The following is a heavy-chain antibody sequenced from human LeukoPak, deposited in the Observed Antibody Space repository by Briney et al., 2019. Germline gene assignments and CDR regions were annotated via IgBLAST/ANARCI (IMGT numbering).Heavy chain of an antibody. Sequence: PSETLSLTCTVSGGPITGYYWCWIPQPPGKGLEWIGYIYYSGNANYNPSLKSRFTMSVDKSKNQFSLKLNSVTAADTAVYYCARYDGDDNNFDYWGQGTLVTVSS. CDR2: IYYSGNA. CDR1: GGPITGYY. CDR3: ARYDGDDNNFDY. J-gene: IGHJ4*02. V-gene: IGHV4-59*01. D-gene: IGHD4-17*01.